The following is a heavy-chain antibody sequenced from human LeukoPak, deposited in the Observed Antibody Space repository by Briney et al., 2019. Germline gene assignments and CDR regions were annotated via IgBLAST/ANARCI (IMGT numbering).Heavy chain of an antibody. CDR3: TRRGSYNSSYFDY. CDR2: ISGSGGST. Sequence: GGSLRLSCAASGFTFSNYAMSWVRQAPGKGLEWVSGISGSGGSTSADSVKGRFTISRVNSKNTQYLQMNSMKTEDTAVYYCTRRGSYNSSYFDYWGQGTLLTVSS. J-gene: IGHJ4*02. CDR1: GFTFSNYA. D-gene: IGHD5-24*01. V-gene: IGHV3-23*01.